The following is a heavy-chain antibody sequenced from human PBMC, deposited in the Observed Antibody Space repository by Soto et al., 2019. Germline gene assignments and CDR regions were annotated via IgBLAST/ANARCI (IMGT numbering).Heavy chain of an antibody. J-gene: IGHJ4*02. CDR2: ISGSGRYI. CDR1: GFTFSTYS. D-gene: IGHD2-2*01. V-gene: IGHV3-21*01. CDR3: ARVGGGVVVVPGVNRADY. Sequence: EVQLVESGGGLVKPGGSLRLSCAASGFTFSTYSMNWVRQAPGKGLEWVSSISGSGRYIYYADSVKGRFTISRDNAENSLYLQRNSLRAEDTAVYYCARVGGGVVVVPGVNRADYWGQGTLVTVSS.